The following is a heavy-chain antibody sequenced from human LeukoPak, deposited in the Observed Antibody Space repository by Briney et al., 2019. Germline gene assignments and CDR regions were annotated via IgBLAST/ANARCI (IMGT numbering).Heavy chain of an antibody. J-gene: IGHJ6*02. V-gene: IGHV1-18*01. D-gene: IGHD2-2*01. CDR3: ARDPCSSTSCYVNYYYYGMDV. Sequence: ASVKVSCKASGYTFTSYGISWVRQPPGQGLEWMGWISAYNGNTNYAQKLQGRVTMTTDTSTSTAYMELRSLRSDVTAVYYCARDPCSSTSCYVNYYYYGMDVWGQGTTVTVSS. CDR1: GYTFTSYG. CDR2: ISAYNGNT.